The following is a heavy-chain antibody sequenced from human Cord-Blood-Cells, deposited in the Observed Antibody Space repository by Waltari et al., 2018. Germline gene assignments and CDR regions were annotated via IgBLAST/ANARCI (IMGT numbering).Heavy chain of an antibody. D-gene: IGHD2-15*01. CDR3: ARLRGYCSGGSCYSYYYYGMDV. J-gene: IGHJ6*02. CDR1: GGSFSGYY. Sequence: QVQLQQWGAGLLKPSETLSLTCAVYGGSFSGYYWSWIRQPPGKGLVWIGEINHSGSTNYNPSLKSRVTISVDTSKNQFSLKLSSVTAADTAVYYCARLRGYCSGGSCYSYYYYGMDVWGQGTTVTVSS. V-gene: IGHV4-34*01. CDR2: INHSGST.